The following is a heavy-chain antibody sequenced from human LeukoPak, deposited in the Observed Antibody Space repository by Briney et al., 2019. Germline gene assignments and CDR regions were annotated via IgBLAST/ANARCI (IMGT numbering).Heavy chain of an antibody. CDR3: ARDCGGGRCYDAFDI. CDR2: ISYDGSNK. D-gene: IGHD2-15*01. V-gene: IGHV3-30*04. J-gene: IGHJ3*02. CDR1: GFTFSSYA. Sequence: GGSLRLSCAASGFTFSSYAMHWVRQAPGKGLEWVAVISYDGSNKYYADSVKGRFTISRDNSKNTLYLQMNSLRAEDTAVYYCARDCGGGRCYDAFDIWGQGTMVTVSS.